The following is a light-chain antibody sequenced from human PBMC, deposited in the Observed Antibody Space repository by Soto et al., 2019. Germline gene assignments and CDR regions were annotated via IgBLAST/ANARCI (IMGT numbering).Light chain of an antibody. CDR2: ATS. J-gene: IGKJ2*02. V-gene: IGKV1-39*01. CDR1: QSISSY. CDR3: QQSYSTPRT. Sequence: DIQMTQSPSSLSASVGDRVTITCRASQSISSYLNWYQQKPGKAPNLLIYATSSLKRGVPSRFSGSGSGTDFTLTISSLQPEDFATYYSQQSYSTPRTFGQGTKLEIK.